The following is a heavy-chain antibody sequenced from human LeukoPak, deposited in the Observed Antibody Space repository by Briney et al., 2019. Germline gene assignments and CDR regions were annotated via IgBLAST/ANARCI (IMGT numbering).Heavy chain of an antibody. CDR3: AASARLVLQESVY. CDR1: GGSINSYY. Sequence: SETLSLTCSVSGGSINSYYWSWIRQPPGKGLEWIGYIHYSGSSSYSPSLKSRATISVDTSKNQFFLKLSSVTAADTAVYYCAASARLVLQESVYWGQGTLVTVSS. V-gene: IGHV4-59*08. D-gene: IGHD6-19*01. CDR2: IHYSGSS. J-gene: IGHJ4*02.